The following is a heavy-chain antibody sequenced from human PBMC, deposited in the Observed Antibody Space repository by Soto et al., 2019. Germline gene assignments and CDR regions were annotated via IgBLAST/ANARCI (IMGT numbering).Heavy chain of an antibody. V-gene: IGHV5-10-1*01. Sequence: GESLKISCKGSGYSFAGYWVTWVRQKPGKGLEWMGRIDPSDSQTYYSPSFRGHVTISVTKSITTVFLQWSSLRASDTAMYYCARQIYDSDTGPNFQYHFDSWGQGAPVTVSS. D-gene: IGHD3-22*01. CDR3: ARQIYDSDTGPNFQYHFDS. J-gene: IGHJ4*02. CDR2: IDPSDSQT. CDR1: GYSFAGYW.